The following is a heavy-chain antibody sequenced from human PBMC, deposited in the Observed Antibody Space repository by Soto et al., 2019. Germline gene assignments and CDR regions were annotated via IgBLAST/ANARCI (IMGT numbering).Heavy chain of an antibody. CDR3: ASPVWGGSYLFDS. D-gene: IGHD1-26*01. V-gene: IGHV1-3*01. J-gene: IGHJ4*02. CDR1: GYTFITYA. Sequence: ASVKVSCKAPGYTFITYAMNWLRQAPGHRLAWMGRITAGDGNTKYSQKFPGRVTITRDTSASTAYMELSSLRSEDTAVYYCASPVWGGSYLFDSWGQGTQVTVSS. CDR2: ITAGDGNT.